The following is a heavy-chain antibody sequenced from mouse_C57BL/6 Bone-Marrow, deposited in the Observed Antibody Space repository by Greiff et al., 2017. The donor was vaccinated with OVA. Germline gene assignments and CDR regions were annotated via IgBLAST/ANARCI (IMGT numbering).Heavy chain of an antibody. J-gene: IGHJ1*03. CDR3: TRFYYYGSSQYFDV. CDR2: IDPETGGT. CDR1: GYTFTDYE. V-gene: IGHV1-15*01. Sequence: VQLQQSGAELVRPGASVTLSCKASGYTFTDYEMHWVKQTPVHGLEWIGAIDPETGGTAYNQKFKGKAILTADKSSSTDYMELRSLTSEDSAVYYCTRFYYYGSSQYFDVWGTGTTVTVSS. D-gene: IGHD1-1*01.